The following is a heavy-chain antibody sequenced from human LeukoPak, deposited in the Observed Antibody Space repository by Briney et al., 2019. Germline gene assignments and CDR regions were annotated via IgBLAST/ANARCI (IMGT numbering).Heavy chain of an antibody. D-gene: IGHD2-8*01. Sequence: GGSLRLSCAASGFTFSSYWMSWVRQAPGKGLEWVANIKQDGSEKYYVDSVKGRFTISRDNAKNSLYLQMNSLRAEDTAVYYCAKRPLLRYCTNGVCSDYYYYYMDVWGKGTTVTVSS. CDR1: GFTFSSYW. J-gene: IGHJ6*03. CDR2: IKQDGSEK. CDR3: AKRPLLRYCTNGVCSDYYYYYMDV. V-gene: IGHV3-7*03.